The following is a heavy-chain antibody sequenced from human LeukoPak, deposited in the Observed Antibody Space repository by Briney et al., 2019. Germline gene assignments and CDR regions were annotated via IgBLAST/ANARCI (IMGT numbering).Heavy chain of an antibody. V-gene: IGHV4-34*01. D-gene: IGHD3-3*01. CDR3: ARGGDFWSGYYPIDY. J-gene: IGHJ4*02. CDR1: GGSFSGYY. CDR2: INHSGST. Sequence: SETLSLTCAVYGGSFSGYYWSWIRQPPGKGLEWIGEINHSGSTNYNPSLKSRVTISVDTSKNQFFLKLSSVTAADTAVYYCARGGDFWSGYYPIDYWGQGTLVTVSS.